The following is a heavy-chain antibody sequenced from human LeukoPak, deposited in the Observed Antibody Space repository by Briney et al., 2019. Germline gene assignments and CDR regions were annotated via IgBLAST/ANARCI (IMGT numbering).Heavy chain of an antibody. Sequence: GGSLSLSCAASGFTFSSYSMNWVRQAPGKGLEWVSYISSSSRTINYAGSVKGRFTISRDNSKNTLSLQMNSLRADDTAVYYCARSPDGFDIWGQGTMVTVSS. CDR3: ARSPDGFDI. CDR1: GFTFSSYS. CDR2: ISSSSRTI. V-gene: IGHV3-48*01. J-gene: IGHJ3*02. D-gene: IGHD6-19*01.